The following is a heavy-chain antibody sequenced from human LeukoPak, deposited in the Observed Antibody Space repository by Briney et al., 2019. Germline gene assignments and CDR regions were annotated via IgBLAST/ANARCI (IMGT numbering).Heavy chain of an antibody. V-gene: IGHV1-2*02. D-gene: IGHD5-18*01. CDR3: ARREDTAMVDFDY. CDR2: INPNSGGT. CDR1: GYTFTGYY. Sequence: ASVKVSCKASGYTFTGYYMHWVRQAPGQGLEWMGWINPNSGGTNYAQKFQGRVTMTRDTSISTAYMELSSLRSEDTAVYYCARREDTAMVDFDYWGQGTLVTVSS. J-gene: IGHJ4*02.